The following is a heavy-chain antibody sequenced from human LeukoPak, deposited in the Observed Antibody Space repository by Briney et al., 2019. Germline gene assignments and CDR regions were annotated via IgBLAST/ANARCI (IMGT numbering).Heavy chain of an antibody. V-gene: IGHV1-69*05. J-gene: IGHJ6*03. CDR3: ARVYCSSTSCYNYYYYYYMDV. CDR2: IIPIFGTA. D-gene: IGHD2-2*02. Sequence: ASVKVSCMPSGGTFSSYAISWVRQAPGQGLEWMGRIIPIFGTANYAQKFQGRVTITTDESTSTAYMELSSLRSEDTAVYYCARVYCSSTSCYNYYYYYYMDVWGKGTTVTVSS. CDR1: GGTFSSYA.